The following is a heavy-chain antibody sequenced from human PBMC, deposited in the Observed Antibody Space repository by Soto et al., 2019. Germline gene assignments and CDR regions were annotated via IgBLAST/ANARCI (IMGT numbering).Heavy chain of an antibody. J-gene: IGHJ6*02. D-gene: IGHD3-3*01. CDR3: AKGPTVFGAVISFDYYYGMYV. CDR1: GFTFSTSA. V-gene: IGHV3-23*01. CDR2: ISGSGDGT. Sequence: SLRLSCTASGFTFSTSAMSWVRQAPGRGLEWVSSISGSGDGTYYADSVKGRFTISRDNSKNTLYLQMSGLRAEDAAVYYCAKGPTVFGAVISFDYYYGMYVWGQGTPVTVSS.